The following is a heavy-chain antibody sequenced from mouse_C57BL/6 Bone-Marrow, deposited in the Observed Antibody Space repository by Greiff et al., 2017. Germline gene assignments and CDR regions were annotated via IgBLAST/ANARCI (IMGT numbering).Heavy chain of an antibody. CDR2: IWSGGST. Sequence: VQRVEPGPGLVQPSQSLSITCTVSGSSLTSSGVHWVRQSPGKGLEWLGVIWSGGSTDYNAAFISRLSISKDNSKNQCILKMNSLQADDTAIYYCASSFAYWGQGTLGTVSA. CDR3: ASSFAY. J-gene: IGHJ3*01. V-gene: IGHV2-2*01. CDR1: GSSLTSSG.